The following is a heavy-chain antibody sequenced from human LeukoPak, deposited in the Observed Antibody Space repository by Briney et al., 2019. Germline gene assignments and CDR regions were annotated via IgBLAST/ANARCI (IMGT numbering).Heavy chain of an antibody. Sequence: ASVKVSCKASGYTFTSYDINWVRQAPGQGLEWMGGIIPIFGTANYAQKFQGRVTITADESTSTAYMELSSLRSEDTAVYYCASIGSSAYIPFDYWGQGTLVTVSS. D-gene: IGHD3-22*01. V-gene: IGHV1-69*13. CDR1: GYTFTSYD. CDR2: IIPIFGTA. J-gene: IGHJ4*02. CDR3: ASIGSSAYIPFDY.